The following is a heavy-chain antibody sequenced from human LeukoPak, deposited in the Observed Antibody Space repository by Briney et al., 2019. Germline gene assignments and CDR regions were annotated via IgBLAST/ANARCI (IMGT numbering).Heavy chain of an antibody. J-gene: IGHJ5*02. Sequence: GGSLRLSCAASGFTFSRYSMNWVRQAPGKGLEWVSSISGSSSSYIYYADSVKGRFTISRDNSKNSLYLQMNSLRAEDTAVYYCAREHYDILTGYFAWGQGTLVTVSS. V-gene: IGHV3-21*01. CDR3: AREHYDILTGYFA. CDR1: GFTFSRYS. CDR2: ISGSSSSYI. D-gene: IGHD3-9*01.